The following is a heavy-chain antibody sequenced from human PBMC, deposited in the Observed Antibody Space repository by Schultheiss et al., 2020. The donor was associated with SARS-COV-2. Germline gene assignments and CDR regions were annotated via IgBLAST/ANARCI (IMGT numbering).Heavy chain of an antibody. CDR1: GGSISSYY. CDR3: ARGFSGIAVADNWFDP. V-gene: IGHV4-59*01. J-gene: IGHJ5*02. D-gene: IGHD6-19*01. Sequence: SETLSLTCTVSGGSISSYYWSWIRQPPGKGLEWIGYIYYSGSTNYNPSLKSRVTISVDTSKNQFSLKLSSVTAANTAVYYYARGFSGIAVADNWFDPWGQGTLVTVSS. CDR2: IYYSGST.